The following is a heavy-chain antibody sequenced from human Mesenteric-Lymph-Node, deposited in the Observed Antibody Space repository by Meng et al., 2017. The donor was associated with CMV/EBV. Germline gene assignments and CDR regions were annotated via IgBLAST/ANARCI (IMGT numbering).Heavy chain of an antibody. CDR2: IRYDGSNK. CDR3: ARLFQDY. J-gene: IGHJ4*02. CDR1: GFIFSSYG. Sequence: GGSLRLSCAASGFIFSSYGMYWVRQAPGKGLEWAAFIRYDGSNKYYEDSVKGRFTISRDNSKNTLYLQMNSLRVEDTAVYYCARLFQDYWGQGTLVTVSS. V-gene: IGHV3-30*02.